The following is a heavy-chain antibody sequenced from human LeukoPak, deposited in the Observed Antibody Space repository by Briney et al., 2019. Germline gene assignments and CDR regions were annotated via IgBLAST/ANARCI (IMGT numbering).Heavy chain of an antibody. Sequence: ASVKVSCKASGYTFTGYYMHWVRQAPGQGLEWMGWISPNSGGTNYAQKFQGRVTMTRDTSISTAYMELSRLRSDDTAVYYCARVYDSSGYYVGYYFDYWGQGTLVTVSS. J-gene: IGHJ4*02. V-gene: IGHV1-2*02. CDR1: GYTFTGYY. D-gene: IGHD3-22*01. CDR3: ARVYDSSGYYVGYYFDY. CDR2: ISPNSGGT.